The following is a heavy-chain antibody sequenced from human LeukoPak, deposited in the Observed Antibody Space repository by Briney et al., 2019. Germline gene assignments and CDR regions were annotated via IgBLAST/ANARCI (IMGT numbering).Heavy chain of an antibody. CDR1: GYTFSSYT. V-gene: IGHV1-3*01. CDR3: ARAFGVLNYFDF. Sequence: EASVKVSCKASGYTFSSYTLHWVRPAPGQRLEWMGWINAGNGNTKDLQRFQGRVTITRDTSARTAYMDLSSLRSEDTAVCYCARAFGVLNYFDFWGQGALVTVSS. D-gene: IGHD3-3*01. CDR2: INAGNGNT. J-gene: IGHJ4*02.